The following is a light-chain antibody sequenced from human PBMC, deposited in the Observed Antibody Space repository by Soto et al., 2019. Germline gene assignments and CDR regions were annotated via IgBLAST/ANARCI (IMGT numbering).Light chain of an antibody. CDR1: SSDVGGYNY. Sequence: QSVLTQPASVSGSPGQSITISCTGNSSDVGGYNYVSWYQQHPGKAPKLMISEVSSRPSGVSNRFSGSKSGNTASLTISGLQAEDEADYYCSSYTRSSTLVFGGGTKLTVL. V-gene: IGLV2-14*01. J-gene: IGLJ2*01. CDR2: EVS. CDR3: SSYTRSSTLV.